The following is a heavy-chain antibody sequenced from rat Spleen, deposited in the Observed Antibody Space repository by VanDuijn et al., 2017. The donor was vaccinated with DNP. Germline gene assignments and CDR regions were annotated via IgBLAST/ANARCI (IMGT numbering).Heavy chain of an antibody. CDR2: ISYDGSDT. D-gene: IGHD1-10*01. Sequence: EVKLVESGGGLVQPGRSLKLSCAVSGITFSDHNMAWVRQAPKKSLEWVATISYDGSDTYYRDSMKGRFTIPRDNAKSTLYLQMDSLRSEDTATYYCATWDNNYWYFDFWGPGTMVTVSS. V-gene: IGHV5-7*01. CDR1: GITFSDHN. J-gene: IGHJ1*01. CDR3: ATWDNNYWYFDF.